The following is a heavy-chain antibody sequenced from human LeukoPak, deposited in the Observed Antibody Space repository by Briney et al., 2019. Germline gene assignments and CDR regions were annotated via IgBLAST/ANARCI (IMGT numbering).Heavy chain of an antibody. CDR2: IYYSGST. V-gene: IGHV4-59*01. CDR1: GGSISSYY. J-gene: IGHJ4*02. D-gene: IGHD1-26*01. Sequence: PSETLSLTCTVSGGSISSYYWSWIRQPPGKGLEWIGYIYYSGSTNYNPSLKSRVTISVDTSKNQFSLKLSSVTAADTAVYYCARVAVGATRVLDYWGQGTLVTVSS. CDR3: ARVAVGATRVLDY.